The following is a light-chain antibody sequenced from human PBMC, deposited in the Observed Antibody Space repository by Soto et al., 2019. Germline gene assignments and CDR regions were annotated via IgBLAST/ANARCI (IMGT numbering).Light chain of an antibody. J-gene: IGKJ4*01. V-gene: IGKV1-5*03. Sequence: DIQMTQSPSTLSASVGDRIIITCRASESISRWLAWYQQKPGKAPKLLIYKASNLESGVPSRFSASGSGTEFTLTISSLQPDDSATYFCHQYSASHTFGGGTKVEIK. CDR3: HQYSASHT. CDR2: KAS. CDR1: ESISRW.